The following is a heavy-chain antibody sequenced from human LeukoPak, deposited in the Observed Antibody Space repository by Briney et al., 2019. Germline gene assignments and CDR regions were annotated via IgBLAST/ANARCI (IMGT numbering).Heavy chain of an antibody. D-gene: IGHD3-22*01. CDR3: AGDSSGYYHYYFDY. CDR1: GFTFSSYS. J-gene: IGHJ4*02. CDR2: ISSSSSYI. Sequence: GGSLRLSCAASGFTFSSYSMNWVRQAPGKGLEWVSSISSSSSYIYYADSVKGRFTISRDNAKNSLYLQMNSLRAEDTAVYYCAGDSSGYYHYYFDYWGQGTLVTVSS. V-gene: IGHV3-21*01.